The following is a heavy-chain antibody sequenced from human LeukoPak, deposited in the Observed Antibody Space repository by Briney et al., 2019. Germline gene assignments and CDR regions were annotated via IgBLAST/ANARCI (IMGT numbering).Heavy chain of an antibody. CDR3: ARETLDY. Sequence: SETLSLTCAVYGGSLSGYYWSWIRQPPGKGLEWIREINQSGSTNYNPSLKSRVTMSLDTSKTQFSLRLSSVTAADTAIYFCARETLDYWGQGTLVTVSS. J-gene: IGHJ4*02. D-gene: IGHD2/OR15-2a*01. V-gene: IGHV4-34*01. CDR2: INQSGST. CDR1: GGSLSGYY.